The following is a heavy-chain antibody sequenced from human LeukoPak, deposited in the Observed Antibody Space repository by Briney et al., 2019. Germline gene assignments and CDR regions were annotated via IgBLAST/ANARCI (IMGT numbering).Heavy chain of an antibody. V-gene: IGHV3-23*01. CDR3: AELGITMIGCV. J-gene: IGHJ6*04. CDR2: ISGSGGST. CDR1: GFTFSSYA. Sequence: GGSLRLSCAASGFTFSSYAMTWVRQAPGKGLEWVSGISGSGGSTYYADSVKGRFTISRDNSKNTLYLQMNSLRAEDTAVYYCAELGITMIGCVWGKGTTVTISS. D-gene: IGHD3-10*02.